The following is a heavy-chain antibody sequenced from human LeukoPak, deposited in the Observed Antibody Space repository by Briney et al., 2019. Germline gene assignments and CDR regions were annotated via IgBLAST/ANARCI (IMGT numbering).Heavy chain of an antibody. Sequence: PSETLSLTCTVSGGSISSYYCSWIRQPPGKGLEWIGYIYYSGSTNYNPSLKSRVTISVDMSKNQFSLKLSSVTAADTAVYYCARHPAYGDYVEAFDFWGQGTMVTVSS. D-gene: IGHD4-17*01. CDR3: ARHPAYGDYVEAFDF. CDR1: GGSISSYY. CDR2: IYYSGST. V-gene: IGHV4-59*08. J-gene: IGHJ3*01.